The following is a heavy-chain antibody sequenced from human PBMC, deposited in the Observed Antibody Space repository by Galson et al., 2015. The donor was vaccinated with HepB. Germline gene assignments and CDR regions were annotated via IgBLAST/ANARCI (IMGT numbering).Heavy chain of an antibody. Sequence: SLRLSCAASGFTFSSYAMSWVRQAPGKGLEWVSAISSGGSTYYADSVKGRFTISRDNSENTLYLQMSSLRAEDTAVYYCAKGLGLCGSANCHRIYFDYWGQGILVTVSS. D-gene: IGHD2-15*01. CDR3: AKGLGLCGSANCHRIYFDY. CDR1: GFTFSSYA. V-gene: IGHV3-23*01. J-gene: IGHJ4*02. CDR2: ISSGGST.